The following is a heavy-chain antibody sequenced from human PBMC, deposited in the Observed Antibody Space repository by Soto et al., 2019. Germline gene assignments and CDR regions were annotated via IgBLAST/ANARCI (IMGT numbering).Heavy chain of an antibody. Sequence: PGESLKISCKGSGYSFTSYWIGWVLQIPGKGLEWMGIIYPGDSDTRYSPSFQGQVTISADKSISTAYLQWSSLKASDTAMYYWARLIVATFYGMDGWGQGTTVTVAS. CDR3: ARLIVATFYGMDG. CDR2: IYPGDSDT. CDR1: GYSFTSYW. D-gene: IGHD5-12*01. J-gene: IGHJ6*02. V-gene: IGHV5-51*01.